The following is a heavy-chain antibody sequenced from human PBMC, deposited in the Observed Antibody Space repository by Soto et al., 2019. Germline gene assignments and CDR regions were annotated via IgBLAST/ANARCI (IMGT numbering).Heavy chain of an antibody. CDR1: GYTFTSYW. Sequence: GESLKISCRASGYTFTSYWIGWVRQMPGKGLEWMGIIYPGDSDTRYSPSFQGQVTIPADKSISTAYLQWSSLKASDTAMYYCARPLRHYYGSGSYYNADAFDIWGPGTMVTVS. V-gene: IGHV5-51*01. CDR3: ARPLRHYYGSGSYYNADAFDI. CDR2: IYPGDSDT. D-gene: IGHD3-10*01. J-gene: IGHJ3*02.